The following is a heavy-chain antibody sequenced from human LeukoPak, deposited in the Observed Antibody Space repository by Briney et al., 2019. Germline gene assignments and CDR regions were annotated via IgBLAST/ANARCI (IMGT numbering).Heavy chain of an antibody. CDR1: GYTFTGYY. D-gene: IGHD1-26*01. CDR3: ARGSIVGATFDYFDY. V-gene: IGHV1-2*02. CDR2: IKPNSGGT. J-gene: IGHJ4*02. Sequence: WASVKVSCKASGYTFTGYYMHWVRQAPGQGLEWMGWIKPNSGGTSYAQKFQGRVTMTRDTSISTAYMELSRLRSDDTAVYYCARGSIVGATFDYFDYWGQGTLVTVSS.